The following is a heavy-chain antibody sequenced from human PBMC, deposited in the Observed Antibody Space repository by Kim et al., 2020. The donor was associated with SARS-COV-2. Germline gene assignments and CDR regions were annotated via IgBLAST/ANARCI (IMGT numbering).Heavy chain of an antibody. Sequence: DSVKGRFTISRDNAKNSLYLQMNSLRAEDTAVYYCARIDNYYGSGSCGDYWGQGTLVTVSS. J-gene: IGHJ4*02. CDR3: ARIDNYYGSGSCGDY. V-gene: IGHV3-48*03. D-gene: IGHD3-10*01.